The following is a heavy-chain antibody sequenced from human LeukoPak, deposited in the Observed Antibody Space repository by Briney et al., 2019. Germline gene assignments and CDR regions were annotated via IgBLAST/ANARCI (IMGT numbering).Heavy chain of an antibody. J-gene: IGHJ4*02. V-gene: IGHV3-21*04. CDR3: SLPRGYDYIFDY. D-gene: IGHD5-12*01. Sequence: RGSLRLSCAASGFTFSSYSMNWVRQAPGKGLEWVSSISSSSSYIYYADSVKGRFTISRDNSMNTLYLQMNSLRAEDTAVYYCSLPRGYDYIFDYWGQGTLVTVSS. CDR2: ISSSSSYI. CDR1: GFTFSSYS.